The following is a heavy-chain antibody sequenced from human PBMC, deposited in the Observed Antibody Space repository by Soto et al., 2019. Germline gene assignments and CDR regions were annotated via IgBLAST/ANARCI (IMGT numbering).Heavy chain of an antibody. CDR3: ARDSPLRGSYRPTGYYYYYMDV. CDR1: GFTFSSYG. V-gene: IGHV3-33*01. Sequence: GGSLRLSCAASGFTFSSYGMHWVRQAPGKGLEWVAVIWYDGSNKYYADSVKGRFTISRDNSKNTLYLQMNSLRAEDTAVYYCARDSPLRGSYRPTGYYYYYMDVWGKGTTVTVSS. D-gene: IGHD3-16*02. CDR2: IWYDGSNK. J-gene: IGHJ6*03.